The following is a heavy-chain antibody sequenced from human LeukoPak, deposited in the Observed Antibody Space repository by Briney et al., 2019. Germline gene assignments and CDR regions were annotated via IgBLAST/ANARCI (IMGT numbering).Heavy chain of an antibody. Sequence: PGGSLRLSCAASGFTFSSYAMSWVRQAPGKGLAWISTVSASGDSTSYADSVKGRFTISRDNSKNALYLQVNSLRADDAALYYCAKRHFYGSGSIEYLGQGTLVTVSS. CDR3: AKRHFYGSGSIEY. CDR2: VSASGDST. D-gene: IGHD3-10*01. CDR1: GFTFSSYA. J-gene: IGHJ4*02. V-gene: IGHV3-23*01.